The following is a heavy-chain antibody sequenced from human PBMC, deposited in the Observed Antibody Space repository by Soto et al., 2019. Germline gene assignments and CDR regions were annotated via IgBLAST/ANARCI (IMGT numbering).Heavy chain of an antibody. J-gene: IGHJ5*02. CDR2: TYYSGIT. Sequence: SETLSLTCTVSGGSISSYYWSWIREPPGKGLEWIGYTYYSGITNYSPSLKSRVTISVDTSKNQFSLKLSSVTAADTAVYYCARDSGSGSYSYNCFDPWGQGXLVTVYS. CDR3: ARDSGSGSYSYNCFDP. CDR1: GGSISSYY. V-gene: IGHV4-59*01. D-gene: IGHD3-10*01.